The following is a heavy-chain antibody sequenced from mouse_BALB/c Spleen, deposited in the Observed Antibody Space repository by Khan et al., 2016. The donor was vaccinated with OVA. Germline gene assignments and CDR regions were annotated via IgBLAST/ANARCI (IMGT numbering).Heavy chain of an antibody. Sequence: VQLQQSGPELVEPGASVKMSCKASGYTFTNYVIHWVKQKPGQGLEWIGYINPDNAGTRYNEKFKGKATLTSDISSTSAYMELLSRTSEDSAVYYCAREASSWDFSFPYWGQGTLVTVSA. D-gene: IGHD4-1*01. V-gene: IGHV1S136*01. J-gene: IGHJ3*01. CDR2: INPDNAGT. CDR1: GYTFTNYV. CDR3: AREASSWDFSFPY.